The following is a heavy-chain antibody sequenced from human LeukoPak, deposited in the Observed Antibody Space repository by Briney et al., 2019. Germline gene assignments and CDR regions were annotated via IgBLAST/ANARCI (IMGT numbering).Heavy chain of an antibody. CDR2: IYYSGST. D-gene: IGHD2-21*02. V-gene: IGHV4-59*01. CDR1: GGSISPYY. Sequence: PSETLSFTCIVSGGSISPYYWSWIRQPPGKPLEWIGYIYYSGSTNYNPSLKSRVTISVDTSKNQFSLILSSVAAADTAVYYCARGFYCGGDCYHFDYWGQGTLVTVSS. J-gene: IGHJ4*02. CDR3: ARGFYCGGDCYHFDY.